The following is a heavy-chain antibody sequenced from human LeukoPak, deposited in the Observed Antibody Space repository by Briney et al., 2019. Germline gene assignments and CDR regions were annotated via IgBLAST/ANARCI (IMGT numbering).Heavy chain of an antibody. D-gene: IGHD3-10*01. Sequence: ASVKVSCKASGYTFIGNGITWVRQAPGQGLEWMGWISGYNGNTAHAQMLQGRATMTTDTSTTTAYMELRGLRSDDTAVYYCARVGYYGSGARWGQGTLVTVSS. V-gene: IGHV1-18*01. CDR3: ARVGYYGSGAR. J-gene: IGHJ4*02. CDR1: GYTFIGNG. CDR2: ISGYNGNT.